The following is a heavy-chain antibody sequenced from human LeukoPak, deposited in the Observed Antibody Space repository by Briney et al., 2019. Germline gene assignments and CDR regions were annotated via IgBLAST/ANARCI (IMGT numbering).Heavy chain of an antibody. V-gene: IGHV3-64D*06. J-gene: IGHJ4*02. CDR2: ISSNGGGT. Sequence: GGSLRLSCSASGFTFSGYDMYWVRQAPGKGLEFVSAISSNGGGTSYADSVKGRFTISRDNSKNTLSLQMSSLRAEDTAVYYCVRDPSLYTGNSAYWGQGTLVTVSS. CDR3: VRDPSLYTGNSAY. CDR1: GFTFSGYD. D-gene: IGHD2-2*02.